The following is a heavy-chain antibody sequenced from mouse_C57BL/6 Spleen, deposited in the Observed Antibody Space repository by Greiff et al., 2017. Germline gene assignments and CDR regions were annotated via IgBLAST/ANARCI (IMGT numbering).Heavy chain of an antibody. V-gene: IGHV1-64*01. D-gene: IGHD2-2*01. CDR1: GYTFTSYW. CDR3: ARGRDGYEFAY. CDR2: IHPNSGST. Sequence: QVQLQQPGAELVKPGASVKLSCKASGYTFTSYWMHWVKPRPGQGLEWIGMIHPNSGSTNYNEKFKSKATLTVDKSSSTAYMQLSSLTSADSAFYYCARGRDGYEFAYGGQGTLVTVAA. J-gene: IGHJ3*01.